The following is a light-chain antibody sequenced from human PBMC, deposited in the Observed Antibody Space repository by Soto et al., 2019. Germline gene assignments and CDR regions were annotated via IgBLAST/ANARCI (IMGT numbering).Light chain of an antibody. CDR2: DTD. Sequence: QSVLTQPPSVSAAPGQKVTISCSGSSSNIGNNYVSWYQQLPGTAPKLLIPDTDKRPSGIPDRFSGSKSGTSATLGITGLQTGDEADYYCGTWDSSLSGVVFGGGTKVTVL. J-gene: IGLJ2*01. CDR3: GTWDSSLSGVV. V-gene: IGLV1-51*01. CDR1: SSNIGNNY.